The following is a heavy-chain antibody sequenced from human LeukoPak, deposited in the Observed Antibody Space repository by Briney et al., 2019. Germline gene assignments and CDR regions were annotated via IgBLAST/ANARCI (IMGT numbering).Heavy chain of an antibody. V-gene: IGHV3-11*01. J-gene: IGHJ6*02. CDR1: GFTFSDHF. Sequence: GGSLRLSCAASGFTFSDHFINWIRQAPGKGLEWVSYISGSGETIYYADSVKGRFTISRDNAKNSLYLQMTNVRAEDTAVYYCARDSYSRLVTTYYYGMDVWGQGTTVTVSS. D-gene: IGHD4-11*01. CDR3: ARDSYSRLVTTYYYGMDV. CDR2: ISGSGETI.